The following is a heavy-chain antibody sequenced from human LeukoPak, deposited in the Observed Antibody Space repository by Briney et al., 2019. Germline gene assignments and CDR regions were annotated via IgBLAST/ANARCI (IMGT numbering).Heavy chain of an antibody. CDR3: ARGGLRIAARLRRDYYYGMDV. J-gene: IGHJ6*02. Sequence: PSETLSLTCAVYGGSFSGYYWSWIRQPPGKGLEWIGEINHSGSTNHNPSLKSRVTISVDTSKNQFSLKLSSVTAADTAVYYCARGGLRIAARLRRDYYYGMDVWGQGTTVTVSS. D-gene: IGHD6-6*01. V-gene: IGHV4-34*01. CDR2: INHSGST. CDR1: GGSFSGYY.